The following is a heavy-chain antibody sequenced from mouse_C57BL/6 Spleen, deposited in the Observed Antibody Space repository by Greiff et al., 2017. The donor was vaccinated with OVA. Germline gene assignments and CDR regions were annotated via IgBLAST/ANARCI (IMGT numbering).Heavy chain of an antibody. CDR2: ISSGSSTI. V-gene: IGHV5-17*01. Sequence: EVKVVESGGGLVKPGGSLKLSCAASGFTFSDYGMHWVRQAPEKGLEWVAYISSGSSTIYYADTVKGRFIISRDNAKNTLFLQMTSLRSEDTAMYYCARKYYSKDWYFDVWGTGTTVTVSS. CDR1: GFTFSDYG. J-gene: IGHJ1*03. D-gene: IGHD2-5*01. CDR3: ARKYYSKDWYFDV.